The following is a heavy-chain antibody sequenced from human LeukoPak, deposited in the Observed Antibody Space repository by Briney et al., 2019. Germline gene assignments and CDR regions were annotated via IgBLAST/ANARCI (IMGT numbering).Heavy chain of an antibody. CDR1: GYTLTDLS. V-gene: IGHV1-24*01. CDR3: ASHYRTGWYDPFDI. CDR2: FDPEHGET. J-gene: IGHJ3*02. D-gene: IGHD6-19*01. Sequence: ASVKVSCKVFGYTLTDLSIHWVRQAPGKGLEWMGGFDPEHGETIYAQKFQGRVSMTEDTSTDTAYMELSSLRSEDTAVYHCASHYRTGWYDPFDIWGQGTMVTVSS.